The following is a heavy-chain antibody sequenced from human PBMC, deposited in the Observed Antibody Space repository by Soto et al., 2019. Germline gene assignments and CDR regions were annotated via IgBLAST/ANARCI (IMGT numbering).Heavy chain of an antibody. CDR2: ISGYNGNT. CDR3: ARVDYYDSSGYYGY. Sequence: QVQLVQSGAEVKKPGASVKVSCKASGYTFTIYCISWVRQAPGQGLEWMGWISGYNGNTDYAQNLQDRVNLTTDASTSSVYMELRSLRSDDTAVYYCARVDYYDSSGYYGYWGQGTLITVSS. V-gene: IGHV1-18*04. J-gene: IGHJ4*02. CDR1: GYTFTIYC. D-gene: IGHD3-22*01.